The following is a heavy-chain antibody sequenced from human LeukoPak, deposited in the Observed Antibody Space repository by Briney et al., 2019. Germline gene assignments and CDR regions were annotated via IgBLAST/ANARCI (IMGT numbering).Heavy chain of an antibody. CDR2: IYTSGST. D-gene: IGHD2-2*01. CDR3: ARVAWGRSGYSCSGDNYFDY. Sequence: SETLSLTCTVSGGSISSYYWTWIRQAAGKGLEWIGRIYTSGSTNYNPSLNSRVTMSVDTSKNQFSLKLNSVTAADTAVYYCARVAWGRSGYSCSGDNYFDYWGEGTLVTVSS. V-gene: IGHV4-4*07. CDR1: GGSISSYY. J-gene: IGHJ4*02.